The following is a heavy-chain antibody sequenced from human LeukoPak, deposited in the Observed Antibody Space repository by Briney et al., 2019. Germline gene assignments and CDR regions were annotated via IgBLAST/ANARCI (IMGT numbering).Heavy chain of an antibody. D-gene: IGHD3-22*01. Sequence: GGSLRLSCAASGLTFSSYWMSWVRQAPGKGLEWVANIKQDGSEKYYVDSVKGRFTISRDNAKNSLYLQMNSLRAEDTAVYYCARDRDYYDSSGYYYLSDYWGQGTLVTVSS. CDR3: ARDRDYYDSSGYYYLSDY. CDR1: GLTFSSYW. CDR2: IKQDGSEK. V-gene: IGHV3-7*01. J-gene: IGHJ4*02.